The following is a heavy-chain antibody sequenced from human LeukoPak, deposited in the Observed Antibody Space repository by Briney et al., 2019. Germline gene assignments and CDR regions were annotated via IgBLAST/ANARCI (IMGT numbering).Heavy chain of an antibody. CDR3: ARGHMENWGAPFDY. Sequence: PSETLSLTCTVSGGSISSYYWSWIRQPPGKGLEWIGYIYYSGSTSYNPSLKSRGTISVDTSKNQFSLKLSSVTAADTAVYYCARGHMENWGAPFDYWGQGTLVTVSS. V-gene: IGHV4-59*01. CDR1: GGSISSYY. J-gene: IGHJ4*02. CDR2: IYYSGST. D-gene: IGHD7-27*01.